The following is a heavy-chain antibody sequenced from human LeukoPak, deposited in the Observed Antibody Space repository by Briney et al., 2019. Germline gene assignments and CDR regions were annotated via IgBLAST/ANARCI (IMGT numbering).Heavy chain of an antibody. Sequence: AGGSLRLSCAASGFTFSSYAMHWVRQAPGKGLEWVAVISYDGSNKYYADSVKGRFTISRDNSKNTLYLQMNSLRAEDTAVYYCARDCGGSCRGNFDYWGQGTLVTVSS. J-gene: IGHJ4*02. CDR3: ARDCGGSCRGNFDY. CDR2: ISYDGSNK. V-gene: IGHV3-30-3*01. CDR1: GFTFSSYA. D-gene: IGHD2-15*01.